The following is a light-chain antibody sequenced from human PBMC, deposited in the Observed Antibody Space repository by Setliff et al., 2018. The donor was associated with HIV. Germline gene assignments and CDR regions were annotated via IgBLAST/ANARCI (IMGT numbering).Light chain of an antibody. V-gene: IGLV2-23*02. CDR2: GVD. J-gene: IGLJ2*01. CDR1: SSNVGNYNL. Sequence: SALTQPASVSGSPGQSITISCTGTSSNVGNYNLVAWYQQHTGNAPKLIVSGVDKRPSGVSSRFSGSKSCNTASLAISGLQAEDEADYYWCSYAGSSTFIFGGGTKVTV. CDR3: CSYAGSSTFI.